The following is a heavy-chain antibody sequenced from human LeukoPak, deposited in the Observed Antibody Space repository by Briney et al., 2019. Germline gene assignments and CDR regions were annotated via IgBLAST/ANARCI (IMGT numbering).Heavy chain of an antibody. CDR1: GFTFGDYA. CDR3: ARSRARIAAAGTSGFDS. J-gene: IGHJ5*01. CDR2: IYHSGST. Sequence: GSLRLSCTASGFTFGDYAMTWVRQAPGKGLEWIGSIYHSGSTYYNPSLKSRVTISVDTSKNQFSLKLSSVTAADTAVYYCARSRARIAAAGTSGFDSWGQGTLVTVSS. V-gene: IGHV4-38-2*02. D-gene: IGHD6-13*01.